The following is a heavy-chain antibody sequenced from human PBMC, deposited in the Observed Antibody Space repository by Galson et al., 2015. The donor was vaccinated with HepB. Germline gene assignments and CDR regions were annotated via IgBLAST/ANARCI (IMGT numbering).Heavy chain of an antibody. CDR1: GFTFSDYY. V-gene: IGHV3-11*06. J-gene: IGHJ5*02. Sequence: SLRLSCAASGFTFSDYYMNWIRQAPGKGLEWVSYIRPSGTYTNYADSVKGRFIISRDRAKNSLYLQMNSLRAEDTAVYYCAKGEGVTGTTPFDPWGQGTLVTVSS. CDR2: IRPSGTYT. D-gene: IGHD1-20*01. CDR3: AKGEGVTGTTPFDP.